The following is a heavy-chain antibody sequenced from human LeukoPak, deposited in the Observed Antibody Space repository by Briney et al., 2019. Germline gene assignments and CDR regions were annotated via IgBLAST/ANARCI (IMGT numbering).Heavy chain of an antibody. J-gene: IGHJ6*02. CDR3: AKDRTYTYYCAMDV. CDR2: ISYDGTDA. V-gene: IGHV3-30*18. Sequence: GGSLRLSCVASGFTLSSYGIHWVRQAPGKGLEWVAIISYDGTDAYYADSVKGRFTISRDDSKNTLYLHMNTLRPEDTAVYYCAKDRTYTYYCAMDVWGQGTTVTVSS. D-gene: IGHD4-11*01. CDR1: GFTLSSYG.